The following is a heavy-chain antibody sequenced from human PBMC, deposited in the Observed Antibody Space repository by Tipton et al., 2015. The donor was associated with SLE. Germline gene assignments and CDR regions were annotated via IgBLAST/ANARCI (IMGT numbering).Heavy chain of an antibody. CDR3: ARLPREWEVNALYYYFYYVDV. D-gene: IGHD1-26*01. Sequence: TLSLTCTVSGVSIRRHYWSWIRLSPGKGLEWIGTVYYSGSTYYNPSLKSRVTISVGTSTNQLSLRLTSVTAADTAGYYCARLPREWEVNALYYYFYYVDVWGKGTPVTVSS. CDR1: GVSIRRHY. J-gene: IGHJ6*03. V-gene: IGHV4-59*04. CDR2: VYYSGST.